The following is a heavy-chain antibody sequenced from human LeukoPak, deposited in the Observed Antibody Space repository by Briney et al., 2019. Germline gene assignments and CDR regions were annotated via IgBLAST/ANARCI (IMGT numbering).Heavy chain of an antibody. Sequence: GGSLRLSCAASGFTFSSYEMNWVRQAPGKGLEWVAVVAADGGHKVYSDFVKGRFSMSRDNSKNTAFLQMDSLGAEDAAVYFCAREHSHNNWFFDLWGPGTPVTVSS. J-gene: IGHJ2*01. CDR3: AREHSHNNWFFDL. D-gene: IGHD5-18*01. CDR2: VAADGGHK. V-gene: IGHV3-30*03. CDR1: GFTFSSYE.